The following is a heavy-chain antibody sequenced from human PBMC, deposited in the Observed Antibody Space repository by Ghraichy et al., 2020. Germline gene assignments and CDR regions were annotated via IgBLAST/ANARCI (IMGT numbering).Heavy chain of an antibody. Sequence: GGSLRLSCAASGFTFSTYWMSWVRQAPGKGLEWVANIKQDGSEKYYVDSVKGRFTISRDNAKNSLYLQMNSLRAEDTAVYYCARDYGGHSFYFDYWGQGTLVTVSS. CDR2: IKQDGSEK. D-gene: IGHD4-23*01. J-gene: IGHJ4*02. V-gene: IGHV3-7*01. CDR1: GFTFSTYW. CDR3: ARDYGGHSFYFDY.